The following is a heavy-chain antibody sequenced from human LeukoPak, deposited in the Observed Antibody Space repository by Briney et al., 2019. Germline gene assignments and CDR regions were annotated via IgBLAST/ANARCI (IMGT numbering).Heavy chain of an antibody. D-gene: IGHD1-1*01. J-gene: IGHJ4*02. CDR3: ARRISSWNVYIDK. V-gene: IGHV4-59*08. Sequence: PSETLSLTCTVSGGSFSGCYWSWIRQTPGKGLEWIGYIYSSGTTNYNRSLQSRVIISLDTPKNQFSLRVTSVTAADTAMYFCARRISSWNVYIDKWGQGIQVTVSS. CDR1: GGSFSGCY. CDR2: IYSSGTT.